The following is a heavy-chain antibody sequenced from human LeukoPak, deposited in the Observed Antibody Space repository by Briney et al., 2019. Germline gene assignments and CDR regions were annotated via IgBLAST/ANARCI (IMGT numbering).Heavy chain of an antibody. CDR3: ARVGGPPTVTYYYFDH. D-gene: IGHD4-17*01. J-gene: IGHJ4*02. CDR1: GFTFDDYA. CDR2: ITWNGGRT. Sequence: GGSLRLSCAASGFTFDDYAMSWVRQAPGKGLEWVSGITWNGGRTGYADSVKGRFTISRDNAKDSLFLQMNSLRAEDTALYYCARVGGPPTVTYYYFDHWGQGTLVTVSS. V-gene: IGHV3-20*04.